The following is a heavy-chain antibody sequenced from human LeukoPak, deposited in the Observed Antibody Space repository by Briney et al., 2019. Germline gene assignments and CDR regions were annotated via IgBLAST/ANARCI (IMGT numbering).Heavy chain of an antibody. CDR1: GFTFSTYA. D-gene: IGHD3-10*02. CDR3: VYYCVKGIGKAKFFFDY. CDR2: ITDSGVST. Sequence: GGSLRLSCAASGFTFSTYAMAWVRQAPGKGLEWVSSITDSGVSTYYADSVKGRFTISRDNSKNTLYLQMNSLRADDTAVDTAVYYCVKGIGKAKFFFDYWGQGTLVTVSS. V-gene: IGHV3-23*01. J-gene: IGHJ4*02.